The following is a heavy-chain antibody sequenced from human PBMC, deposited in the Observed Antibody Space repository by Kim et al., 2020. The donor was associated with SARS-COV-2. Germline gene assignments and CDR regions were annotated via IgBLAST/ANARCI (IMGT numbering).Heavy chain of an antibody. CDR3: AGWTSGVGYSHNWFDP. V-gene: IGHV4-39*01. D-gene: IGHD2-8*01. Sequence: SETLSLTCTVSGGSISSSSYYWGWIRQPPGKGLEWIGCIYYGGITNYSPSLRSRVTISVDTSKNQLSLKLTSVTAADTAVYYGAGWTSGVGYSHNWFDP. CDR1: GGSISSSSYY. J-gene: IGHJ5*02. CDR2: IYYGGIT.